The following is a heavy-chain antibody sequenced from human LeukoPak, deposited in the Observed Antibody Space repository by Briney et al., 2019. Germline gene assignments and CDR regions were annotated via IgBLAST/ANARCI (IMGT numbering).Heavy chain of an antibody. CDR2: ISGSGDST. V-gene: IGHV3-23*01. CDR3: AKCLGMSETYPFDY. CDR1: GFTFSNYA. J-gene: IGHJ4*02. D-gene: IGHD3-3*01. Sequence: QAGGSLRLSCAASGFTFSNYAMSWVRQAPGKGLEWVSTISGSGDSTYFPDSVKGRFTVSRDNSKNTLYLQMNSLRAEDTAVYYCAKCLGMSETYPFDYWGQGTLVTVSS.